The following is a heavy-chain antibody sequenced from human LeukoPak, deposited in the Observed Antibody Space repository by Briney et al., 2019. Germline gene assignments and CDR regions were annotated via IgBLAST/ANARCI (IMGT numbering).Heavy chain of an antibody. D-gene: IGHD1/OR15-1a*01. CDR3: AKVRGTNYYYYYGMDV. Sequence: GGSLRLSCAASGFTFTNYAMSWVRQAPGKGLEWVSSLTSSGDTTYYADPVKGRFTVSRDNSKNTLFLQMNSLRADDTAVYYCAKVRGTNYYYYYGMDVWGQGTTVTVSS. V-gene: IGHV3-23*01. CDR1: GFTFTNYA. CDR2: LTSSGDTT. J-gene: IGHJ6*02.